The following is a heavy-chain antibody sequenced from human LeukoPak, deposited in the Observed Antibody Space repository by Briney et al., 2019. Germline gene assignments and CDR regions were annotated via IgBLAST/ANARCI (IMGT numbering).Heavy chain of an antibody. D-gene: IGHD5-18*01. V-gene: IGHV3-33*01. CDR1: GFTFSSYG. CDR2: IWYDGSNK. Sequence: GGSLRLSCAASGFTFSSYGMHWVRQAPGKGLEWVAVIWYDGSNKYYADSVKGRFTISRDNSKNTLYLQMNSLRAEDTAVYYCARAYVSDTAMVDYWGQGTLVTVSS. CDR3: ARAYVSDTAMVDY. J-gene: IGHJ4*02.